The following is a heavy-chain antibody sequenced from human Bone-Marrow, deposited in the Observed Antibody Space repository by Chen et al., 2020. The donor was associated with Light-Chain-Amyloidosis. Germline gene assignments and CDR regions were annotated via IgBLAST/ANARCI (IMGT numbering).Heavy chain of an antibody. CDR2: IYPDDSDA. CDR1: GYTFPNYW. V-gene: IGHV5-51*01. CDR3: ARRRDGYNFDY. D-gene: IGHD5-12*01. Sequence: EVQLEQSGPEVKKPGESLKFSCKGPGYTFPNYWIGWVRQMPGKGLEWMGVIYPDDSDARYSPSFEGQVTISADKSITTAYLQWRSLKASDTAMYYCARRRDGYNFDYWGQGTLVTVSS. J-gene: IGHJ4*02.